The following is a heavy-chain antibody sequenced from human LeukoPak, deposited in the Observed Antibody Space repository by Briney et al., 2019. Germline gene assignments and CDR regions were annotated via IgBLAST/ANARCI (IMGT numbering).Heavy chain of an antibody. V-gene: IGHV3-53*01. J-gene: IGHJ4*02. D-gene: IGHD6-13*01. CDR2: IYSGGST. CDR1: GFTVSSNY. CDR3: ASRGSSWWDPRDY. Sequence: GGSLRLSCAASGFTVSSNYMSWVRQAPGKGLEWVSVIYSGGSTYYADSVKGRFTISRDNSKNTLYLQMNSLRAEDTAVYYCASRGSSWWDPRDYWGQGTLVTVSS.